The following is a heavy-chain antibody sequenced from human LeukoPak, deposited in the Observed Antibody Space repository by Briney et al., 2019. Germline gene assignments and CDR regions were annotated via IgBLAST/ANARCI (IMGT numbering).Heavy chain of an antibody. CDR2: IHYSGST. J-gene: IGHJ4*02. V-gene: IGHV4-59*01. CDR1: GGSISSYY. D-gene: IGHD2-2*01. Sequence: SETLSLTRTVSGGSISSYYWTWIRQPPGKGLEWIGYIHYSGSTNYNPSLTSRVTISIDTSKNQFSLKLSSVTAADTAVYYCARTGSSTWYNFDYWGQGTLVTVSS. CDR3: ARTGSSTWYNFDY.